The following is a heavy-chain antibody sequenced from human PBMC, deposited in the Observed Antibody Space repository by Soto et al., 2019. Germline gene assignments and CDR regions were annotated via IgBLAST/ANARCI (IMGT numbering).Heavy chain of an antibody. D-gene: IGHD2-15*01. CDR3: ERSGPPHYYYYGLDV. V-gene: IGHV1-69*13. Sequence: ASVKVSCKASGGTYSSHAISWVRQGPGQGLEWMGALIPILGTKYYAQKFQGRVTITADESTNTAYMELRSLRSDDTAVHFCERSGPPHYYYYGLDVWGQGTPVTVSS. J-gene: IGHJ6*02. CDR1: GGTYSSHA. CDR2: LIPILGTK.